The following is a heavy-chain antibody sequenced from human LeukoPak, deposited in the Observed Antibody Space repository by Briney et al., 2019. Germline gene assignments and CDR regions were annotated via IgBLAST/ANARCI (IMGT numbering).Heavy chain of an antibody. D-gene: IGHD6-13*01. V-gene: IGHV3-23*01. CDR1: GFTFSSYA. CDR3: AKEQSAAGTTLFDY. CDR2: ISGSGGGT. Sequence: GGSLRLSCAASGFTFSSYAMSWVRQAPGKRLEWVSAISGSGGGTYYADSVKGRFTISRDNSKNTLYLQMNSLRAEDTAVYYCAKEQSAAGTTLFDYWGQGTLVTVSS. J-gene: IGHJ4*02.